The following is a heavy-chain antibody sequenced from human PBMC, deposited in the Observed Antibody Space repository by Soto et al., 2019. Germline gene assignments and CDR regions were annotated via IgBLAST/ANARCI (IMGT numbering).Heavy chain of an antibody. CDR2: IKSKTDGGTT. CDR1: GFTFSNAW. Sequence: GGSLRLSCAASGFTFSNAWMSWVRQAPGKGLEWVGRIKSKTDGGTTDYAAPVKGRFTISRDDSKNTLYLQMNSLKTEDTAVYYCTTGKELDWTDAFDIWGQGTMVTVSS. V-gene: IGHV3-15*01. D-gene: IGHD1-1*01. CDR3: TTGKELDWTDAFDI. J-gene: IGHJ3*02.